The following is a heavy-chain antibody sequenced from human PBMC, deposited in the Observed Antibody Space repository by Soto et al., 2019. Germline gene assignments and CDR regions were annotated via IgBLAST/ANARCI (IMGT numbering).Heavy chain of an antibody. V-gene: IGHV5-51*01. CDR2: IYPGDSDT. D-gene: IGHD5-12*01. CDR1: GYSFSNYW. Sequence: GGSLKNFCKGSGYSFSNYWIGCVGPMPGESLEWMGIIYPGDSDTRYSPSFQGQVTISADKSISTAYLQWSSLKASDTAMYYCATRGYSGYGTYYYYGMDVWGQGTTVTVSS. J-gene: IGHJ6*02. CDR3: ATRGYSGYGTYYYYGMDV.